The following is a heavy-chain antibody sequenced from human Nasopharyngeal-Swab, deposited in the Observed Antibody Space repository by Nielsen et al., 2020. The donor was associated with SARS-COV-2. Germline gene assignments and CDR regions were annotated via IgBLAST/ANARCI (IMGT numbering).Heavy chain of an antibody. J-gene: IGHJ6*04. CDR1: GGSISSYY. V-gene: IGHV4-59*01. D-gene: IGHD2-15*01. Sequence: SETLSLNCTVSGGSISSYYWSWLRQPPGKGLEWIGYIYYSGSTNYNPSLKSRVTISVDTSKNQFSLKLSSVTAADTAVYYCASLLRSYCSGGSCYPNGMDVWGKGTTVTVSS. CDR3: ASLLRSYCSGGSCYPNGMDV. CDR2: IYYSGST.